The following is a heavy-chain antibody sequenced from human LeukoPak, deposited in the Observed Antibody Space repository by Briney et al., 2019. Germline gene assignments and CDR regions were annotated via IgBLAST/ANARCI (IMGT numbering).Heavy chain of an antibody. CDR2: IYNRGTT. V-gene: IGHV4-59*08. CDR1: GASISRYY. D-gene: IGHD2-21*01. Sequence: SETLSLTCSVSGASISRYYCSWIRQPPGGGLEWIGYIYNRGTTNYNPSLKSRITMSMDTSKSQFSLNLRSVTAADTAVYYCVRLVVDSRGIKEVAVENWGQGTLVTVSS. J-gene: IGHJ4*02. CDR3: VRLVVDSRGIKEVAVEN.